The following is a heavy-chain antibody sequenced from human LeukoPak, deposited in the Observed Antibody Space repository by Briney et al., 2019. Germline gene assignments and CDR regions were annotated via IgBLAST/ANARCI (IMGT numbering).Heavy chain of an antibody. V-gene: IGHV3-30*02. CDR2: IRYDGSNK. CDR1: GFTFSSYG. CDR3: AKDPADGSGSYYLDY. Sequence: GGSLRLSCAASGFTFSSYGMHWVRQAPGKGLEWVAFIRYDGSNKYYADSVKGRFTISRDNSENTLYLQMNSLRAEDTAVYYCAKDPADGSGSYYLDYWGQGTLVTVSS. D-gene: IGHD3-10*01. J-gene: IGHJ4*02.